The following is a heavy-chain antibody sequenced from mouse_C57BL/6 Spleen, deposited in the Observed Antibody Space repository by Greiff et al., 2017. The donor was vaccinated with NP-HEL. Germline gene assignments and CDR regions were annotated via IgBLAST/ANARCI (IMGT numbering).Heavy chain of an antibody. CDR3: ARSSTGAFAY. Sequence: QVHVKQSGAELVRPGTSVKVSCKASGYAFTNYLIEWVKQRPGQGLEWIGVINPGSGGTNYNEKFKGKATLTADKSSSTAYMQLSSLTSEDSAVYFCARSSTGAFAYWGQGTLVTVSA. J-gene: IGHJ3*01. D-gene: IGHD4-1*02. V-gene: IGHV1-54*01. CDR1: GYAFTNYL. CDR2: INPGSGGT.